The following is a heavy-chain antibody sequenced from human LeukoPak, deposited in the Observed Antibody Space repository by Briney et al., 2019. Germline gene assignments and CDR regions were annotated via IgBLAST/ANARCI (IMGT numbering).Heavy chain of an antibody. CDR1: GGTFSSYA. D-gene: IGHD3-22*01. V-gene: IGHV1-69*01. CDR3: AREGSDYYDSSGYGPFDY. J-gene: IGHJ4*02. CDR2: IIPIFGTT. Sequence: SVKVSCKASGGTFSSYAISWVRQAPGQGLEWVGGIIPIFGTTNYAQKFQDRVTITADESTSTAYMELSSLRSEDTAVYYCAREGSDYYDSSGYGPFDYWGQGTLVTVSS.